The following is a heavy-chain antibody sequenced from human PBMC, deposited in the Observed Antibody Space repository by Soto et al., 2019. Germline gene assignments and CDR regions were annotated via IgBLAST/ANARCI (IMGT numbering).Heavy chain of an antibody. CDR3: ARDSGYSSGGVYYYYGMDV. J-gene: IGHJ6*02. D-gene: IGHD6-19*01. Sequence: PSETLSLTFTVSGGSISSYYWSWIRQPPGKGLEWIGYIYYSGSTNYNPSLKSRVTISVDTSKNQFSLKLSSVTAADTAVYYCARDSGYSSGGVYYYYGMDVWGQGTTVTVSS. CDR2: IYYSGST. CDR1: GGSISSYY. V-gene: IGHV4-59*01.